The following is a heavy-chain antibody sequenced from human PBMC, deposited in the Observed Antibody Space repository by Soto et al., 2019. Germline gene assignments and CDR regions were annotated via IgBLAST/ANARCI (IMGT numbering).Heavy chain of an antibody. D-gene: IGHD1-26*01. CDR3: AIREPDY. V-gene: IGHV1-46*01. Sequence: QLVQSGAEVKKPGASVKVSCKASGYTFTNQYMHWVRQAPGQGLEWMGMFKPSDGSTNYAQKFQGRLTMTRDKSANTPAIYLSSLRSDAQAVYYCAIREPDYWGQGPLVTVSS. CDR2: FKPSDGST. CDR1: GYTFTNQY. J-gene: IGHJ4*01.